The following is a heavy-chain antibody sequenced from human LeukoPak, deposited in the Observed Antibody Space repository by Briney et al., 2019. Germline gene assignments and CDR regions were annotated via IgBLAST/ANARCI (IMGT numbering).Heavy chain of an antibody. CDR2: IIPNLGMA. D-gene: IGHD2-2*01. CDR1: GGTFSSDA. J-gene: IGHJ4*02. V-gene: IGHV1-69*04. CDR3: ARDLVCTMNCKDS. Sequence: ASVKVSCKASGGTFSSDAISWVRQAPGQGLEWMGRIIPNLGMALYAQKFKGRVTITADKSPSTAYMELSSLTSEDTAVYFCARDLVCTMNCKDSWGQGTLVTVS.